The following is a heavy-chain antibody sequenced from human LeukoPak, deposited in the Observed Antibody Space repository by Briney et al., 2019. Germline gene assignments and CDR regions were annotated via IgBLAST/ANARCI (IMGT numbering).Heavy chain of an antibody. CDR1: GFTVSTNY. V-gene: IGHV3-53*01. CDR3: ARDRSSLRFLLSAFDI. CDR2: IYSGGKT. Sequence: GGSLRLSCAASGFTVSTNYMTWVRQAPGKGLEWVSVIYSGGKTNYADSVKGRFTISRDNSKNTLYLQMNSLRAEDTAVYYCARDRSSLRFLLSAFDIWVQGTMVTVSS. J-gene: IGHJ3*02. D-gene: IGHD3-3*01.